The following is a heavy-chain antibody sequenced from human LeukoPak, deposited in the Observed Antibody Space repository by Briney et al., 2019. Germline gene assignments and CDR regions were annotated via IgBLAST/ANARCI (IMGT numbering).Heavy chain of an antibody. J-gene: IGHJ4*02. CDR2: VTWNSGSI. V-gene: IGHV3-9*03. CDR1: GFTFDDYA. CDR3: VIDISSGYSSFDY. Sequence: GGSLRLSCAASGFTFDDYAMHWVRQAPGKGLEWVSGVTWNSGSIGYADSVKGRFTISRDNAKNSLYLQMSSLRAEDMALYYCVIDISSGYSSFDYWGQGTLVTVSS. D-gene: IGHD3-22*01.